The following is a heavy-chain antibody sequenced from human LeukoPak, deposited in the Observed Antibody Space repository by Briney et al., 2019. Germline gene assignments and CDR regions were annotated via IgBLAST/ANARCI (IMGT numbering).Heavy chain of an antibody. V-gene: IGHV1-8*01. Sequence: ASVTVSCKASGYTFTSYDFNWVRQATGQGLEWMGWMNPNSGNTCYAHKFQGRVTMTRNTSISTAYMELSSLRSEDPAVYYCARGSHVPGGRGNWFDPWGQGTLVTVSS. CDR2: MNPNSGNT. CDR1: GYTFTSYD. J-gene: IGHJ5*02. CDR3: ARGSHVPGGRGNWFDP. D-gene: IGHD3-16*01.